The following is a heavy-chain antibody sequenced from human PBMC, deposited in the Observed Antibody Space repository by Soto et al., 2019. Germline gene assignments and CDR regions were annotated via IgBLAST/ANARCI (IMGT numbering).Heavy chain of an antibody. V-gene: IGHV1-18*01. J-gene: IGHJ4*02. CDR3: ARDPVITFGGVSVADY. Sequence: QVQLVQSGAEVKKPGASVKVSCKASGYTFTSYGISWVRQAPGQGLEWMGWISAYSGNTNYAQKPQGRVTMTTATSTSTANMKLRSLRSDDTAVYYCARDPVITFGGVSVADYWGQGTLVTVSS. CDR1: GYTFTSYG. CDR2: ISAYSGNT. D-gene: IGHD3-16*02.